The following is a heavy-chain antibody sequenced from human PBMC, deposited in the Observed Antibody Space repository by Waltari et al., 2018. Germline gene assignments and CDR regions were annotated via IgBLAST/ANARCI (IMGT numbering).Heavy chain of an antibody. CDR2: MNPNSGNT. V-gene: IGHV1-8*01. J-gene: IGHJ6*02. Sequence: QVQLVQSGAEVKKPGASVTVSCKASGYTFPSYDIHWVRQATGQGLEWMGWMNPNSGNTGYAQKFQGRVTMTRNTSISTAYMELSSLRSEDTAVYYCGYCSSTSCWDGMDVWGQGTTVTVSS. CDR1: GYTFPSYD. D-gene: IGHD2-2*01. CDR3: GYCSSTSCWDGMDV.